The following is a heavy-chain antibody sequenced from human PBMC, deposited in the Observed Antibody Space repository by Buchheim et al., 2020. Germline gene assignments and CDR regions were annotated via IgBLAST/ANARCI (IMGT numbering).Heavy chain of an antibody. V-gene: IGHV1-46*01. J-gene: IGHJ4*02. Sequence: QVQLVQSGAEVKKPGASVKVSCKASGYTFTSYYMHWVRQAPGQGLEWMGIINPSGGSTSYAQKFQGRVTMTRDTYTRTAKMELSSLRSEDTAVYYCARDRRYDSSGYYSPHFDYWGQGTL. CDR1: GYTFTSYY. CDR2: INPSGGST. CDR3: ARDRRYDSSGYYSPHFDY. D-gene: IGHD3-22*01.